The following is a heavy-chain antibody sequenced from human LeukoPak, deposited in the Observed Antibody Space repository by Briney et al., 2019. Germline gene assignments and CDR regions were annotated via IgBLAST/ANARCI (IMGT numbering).Heavy chain of an antibody. Sequence: SETLSLTCTVSGGSISSGSYYWSWIRQPAGKGLEWIGRIYTSGSTNYNPSLKSRVTISVDTSKNQFSLKLSSVTAADTAVYYWARVAYYDSSGYFRGDAFDIWGQGTMVTVSS. CDR1: GGSISSGSYY. CDR3: ARVAYYDSSGYFRGDAFDI. J-gene: IGHJ3*02. CDR2: IYTSGST. V-gene: IGHV4-61*02. D-gene: IGHD3-22*01.